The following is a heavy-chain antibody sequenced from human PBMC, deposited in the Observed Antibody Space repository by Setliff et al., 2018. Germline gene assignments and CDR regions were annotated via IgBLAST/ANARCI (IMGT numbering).Heavy chain of an antibody. CDR3: ARQTGLGGHNLKDGTFYGVDV. CDR2: IYVGGKT. V-gene: IGHV3-66*04. J-gene: IGHJ6*02. D-gene: IGHD1-1*01. Sequence: PGGSLRLSCTASEFTVNSNFMTWVRQAPGKGLEWLSVIYVGGKTFYADSVKGRFTISRDDSKDTLSLHIKSLRPDDTAMYYCARQTGLGGHNLKDGTFYGVDVWGQGIMVTVSS. CDR1: EFTVNSNF.